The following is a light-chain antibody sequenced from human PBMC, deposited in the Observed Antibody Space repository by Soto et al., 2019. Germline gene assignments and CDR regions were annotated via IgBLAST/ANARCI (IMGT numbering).Light chain of an antibody. CDR2: DNT. V-gene: IGLV1-51*01. CDR3: GTWDSSLSAGV. CDR1: SSNIGNNY. J-gene: IGLJ3*02. Sequence: QSVLTQPPSVSASPGQKVTIPCSGSSSNIGNNYVSWYQQLPGTAPKLLIYDNTKRPSGIPDRFSGSKSVTSATLGITGLQTGDEADYYCGTWDSSLSAGVFGGGTKLTVL.